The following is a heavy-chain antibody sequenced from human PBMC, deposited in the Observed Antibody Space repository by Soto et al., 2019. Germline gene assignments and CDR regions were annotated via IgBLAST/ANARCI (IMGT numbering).Heavy chain of an antibody. CDR3: ARESIAARPLDY. CDR2: INPNSGGT. D-gene: IGHD6-6*01. Sequence: ASVKVSCKASGYTFTGYYMHWVRQAPGQGLEWMGWINPNSGGTNYAQKFQGRVTMTRDTSISTAYMELSRLRSDDTAVYYCARESIAARPLDYWGQGTLVTVYS. V-gene: IGHV1-2*02. CDR1: GYTFTGYY. J-gene: IGHJ4*02.